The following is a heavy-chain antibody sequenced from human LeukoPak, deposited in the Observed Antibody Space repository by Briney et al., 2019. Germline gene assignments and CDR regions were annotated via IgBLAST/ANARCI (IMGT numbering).Heavy chain of an antibody. Sequence: SVKVSCKASGGTFSSYAISWVRQAPGQGLEWMGRIIPILGIANYAQKFQGRVTITADKSTSTAYMELSSLRSEDTAVYYCARVYCSGGSCYSYRYFDYWGQGTLVTVSS. D-gene: IGHD2-15*01. J-gene: IGHJ4*02. V-gene: IGHV1-69*04. CDR3: ARVYCSGGSCYSYRYFDY. CDR2: IIPILGIA. CDR1: GGTFSSYA.